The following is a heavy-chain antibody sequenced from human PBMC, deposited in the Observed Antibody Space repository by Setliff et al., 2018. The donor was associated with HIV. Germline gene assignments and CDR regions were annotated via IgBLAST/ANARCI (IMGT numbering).Heavy chain of an antibody. CDR3: AREGLSGWYDFDS. D-gene: IGHD6-19*01. J-gene: IGHJ4*02. CDR1: GGSFISYY. Sequence: LSLTCAVYGGSFISYYWTWIRQPPGKGLEWVSYISSSGRTTDYADSLKGRFTISRDNAKKSLYLQMTSLRAEDTAVYYCAREGLSGWYDFDSWGQGRLVTVS. V-gene: IGHV3-11*04. CDR2: ISSSGRTT.